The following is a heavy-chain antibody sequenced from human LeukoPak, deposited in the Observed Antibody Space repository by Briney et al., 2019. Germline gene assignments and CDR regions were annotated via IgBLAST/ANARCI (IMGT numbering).Heavy chain of an antibody. CDR1: GFTFSSYS. J-gene: IGHJ4*02. Sequence: PGGSLRVCCAASGFTFSSYSMNWVRQAPGKGLEWVAFIRYDGSNKYYADSVKGRFTISRDNAKNSLYLQMNSLRAEDTAVYYCASEGLASSGWTDWGQGTLVTVSS. CDR2: IRYDGSNK. CDR3: ASEGLASSGWTD. D-gene: IGHD6-25*01. V-gene: IGHV3-33*08.